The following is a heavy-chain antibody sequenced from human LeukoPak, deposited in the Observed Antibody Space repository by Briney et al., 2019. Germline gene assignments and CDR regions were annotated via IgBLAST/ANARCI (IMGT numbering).Heavy chain of an antibody. Sequence: GGSLRLSCAASGFTFSNAWMSWVRQAPGKGLEWVGRIKSKTDGGTTDYAAPVKGRFTISRDDSKNTLYLQMNSLKTEDTAVSYCTTEVVPAAMRANDWFDPWGQGTLVTVSS. CDR1: GFTFSNAW. J-gene: IGHJ5*02. CDR2: IKSKTDGGTT. D-gene: IGHD2-2*01. V-gene: IGHV3-15*01. CDR3: TTEVVPAAMRANDWFDP.